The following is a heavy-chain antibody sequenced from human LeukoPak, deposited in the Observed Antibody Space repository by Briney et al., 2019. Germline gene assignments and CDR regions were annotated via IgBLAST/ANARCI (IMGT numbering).Heavy chain of an antibody. CDR1: GFTFSSYS. J-gene: IGHJ6*03. V-gene: IGHV3-48*04. D-gene: IGHD3-10*01. CDR2: ISSSGSTI. CDR3: AREAYYYTSGSYSFMDV. Sequence: GSLRLSCAASGFTFSSYSMNWVRQAPGKGLERVSYISSSGSTIYYADSVKGRFTISRDNAKNSLYLQMNSLRAEDTAVYYCAREAYYYTSGSYSFMDVWGKGTTVTISS.